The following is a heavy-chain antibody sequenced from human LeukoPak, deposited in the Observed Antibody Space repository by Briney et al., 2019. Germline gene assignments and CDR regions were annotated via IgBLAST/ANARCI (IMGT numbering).Heavy chain of an antibody. D-gene: IGHD2-15*01. J-gene: IGHJ5*02. CDR2: IYYSGST. CDR3: ARGRYCSGGSCTYLNWFDP. V-gene: IGHV4-59*12. Sequence: SETLSLTCTVSGGSISNKYWSWIRQPPGKGLEWIGYIYYSGSTNYNPSLKSRVTILVDTSKNQFSLKLSSVTAADTAVYYCARGRYCSGGSCTYLNWFDPWGQGTLVTVSS. CDR1: GGSISNKY.